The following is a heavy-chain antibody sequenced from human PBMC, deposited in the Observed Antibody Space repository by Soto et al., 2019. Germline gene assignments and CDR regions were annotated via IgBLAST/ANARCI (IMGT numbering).Heavy chain of an antibody. CDR2: FIPNLAFA. CDR1: GDTFGTYS. Sequence: QVQLVQSGAEVKKPGSSVKVSCKASGDTFGTYSVNWVRQAPGQGLEWVGRFIPNLAFANYAQNLQGRVTITADQSTSTFYMEVTILRSEDTAIYYCAKGGLSYYYYYMDVWGKGTAVTVSS. CDR3: AKGGLSYYYYYMDV. J-gene: IGHJ6*03. V-gene: IGHV1-69*02.